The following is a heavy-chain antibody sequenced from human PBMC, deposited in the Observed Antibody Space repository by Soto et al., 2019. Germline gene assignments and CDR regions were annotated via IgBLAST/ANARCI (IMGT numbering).Heavy chain of an antibody. V-gene: IGHV3-30*18. CDR3: AKPVEMATITPFDY. CDR1: GFTFSSYG. D-gene: IGHD5-12*01. Sequence: QVQLVESGGGVVQPGRSLRLSCAASGFTFSSYGMHWVRQAPGKGLEWGAVISYDGSNKYYADSVKGRFTISRDNSKNTLYLQMNSLRAEDTAVYYCAKPVEMATITPFDYWGQGTLVTVSS. J-gene: IGHJ4*02. CDR2: ISYDGSNK.